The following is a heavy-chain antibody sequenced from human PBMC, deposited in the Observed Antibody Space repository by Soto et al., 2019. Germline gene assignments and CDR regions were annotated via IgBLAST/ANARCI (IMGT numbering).Heavy chain of an antibody. CDR3: ARAHLLTGSGYNWFDP. V-gene: IGHV1-18*04. CDR2: ISAYNGNT. Sequence: ASVKVSCKASGYTFTSYGISWVRQAPGQGLEWMGWISAYNGNTNYAQKLQGSVTMTTDTSTSTAYMELRSLRSDDTAVYYCARAHLLTGSGYNWFDPWGQGTLVTVSS. D-gene: IGHD3-9*01. J-gene: IGHJ5*02. CDR1: GYTFTSYG.